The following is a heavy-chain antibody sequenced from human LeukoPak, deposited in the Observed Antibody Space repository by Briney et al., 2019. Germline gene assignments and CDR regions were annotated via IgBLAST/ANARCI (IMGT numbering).Heavy chain of an antibody. J-gene: IGHJ6*02. CDR1: GYTFTSFA. Sequence: ASVKVSCKASGYTFTSFAMNWVRQAPGQGLEWMGWIDTNTGNPTYAQGFTGRFVFSLDTFVSTAYLQISSLKAEDTAVYYCARDALQLVRYYYGMDVWGQGTTVTVSS. CDR2: IDTNTGNP. CDR3: ARDALQLVRYYYGMDV. V-gene: IGHV7-4-1*02. D-gene: IGHD6-13*01.